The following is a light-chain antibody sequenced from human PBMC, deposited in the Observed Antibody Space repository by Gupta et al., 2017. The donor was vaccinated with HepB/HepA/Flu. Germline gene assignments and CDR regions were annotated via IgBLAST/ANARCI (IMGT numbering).Light chain of an antibody. CDR3: HQYDISPRT. CDR1: QSFSSY. V-gene: IGKV3-20*01. CDR2: DAS. J-gene: IGKJ1*01. Sequence: DIVLTQSPGTLSLSPGEKATLSCRASQSFSSYLAWYQQKPGQAPRLLIYDASSRATGIPDRFSGSGSGTDFTLTISRLEPEDFAVYYCHQYDISPRTFGQGTKVEIK.